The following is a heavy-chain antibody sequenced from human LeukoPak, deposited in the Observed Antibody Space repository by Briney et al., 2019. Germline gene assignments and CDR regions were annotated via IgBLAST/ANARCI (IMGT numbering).Heavy chain of an antibody. V-gene: IGHV3-7*01. Sequence: QTGGSLRLSCAASGFTFSSYGMHWVRQAPGKGLEWVANVKQDGSDKYYVDSVRGRFSVSRDNAKNSLYLQMNSLRAEDTAVYYCAREGRIATGDDAFDIWGQGTMVTVSS. CDR1: GFTFSSYG. J-gene: IGHJ3*02. CDR2: VKQDGSDK. CDR3: AREGRIATGDDAFDI. D-gene: IGHD6-13*01.